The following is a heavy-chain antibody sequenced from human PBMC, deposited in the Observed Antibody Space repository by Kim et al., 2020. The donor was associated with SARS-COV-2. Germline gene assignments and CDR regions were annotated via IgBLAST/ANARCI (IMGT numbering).Heavy chain of an antibody. CDR3: ARDLHPPSGSSTSPSGMDV. J-gene: IGHJ6*02. CDR2: TYYRSKWYN. CDR1: GDSVSSNSAA. Sequence: SQTLSLTCAISGDSVSSNSAAWNWIRQSPSRGLEWLGRTYYRSKWYNDYAVSVKSRITINPDTSKNQFSLQLNSVTPEDTAVYYCARDLHPPSGSSTSPSGMDVCGQGTTVTVSS. V-gene: IGHV6-1*01. D-gene: IGHD2-2*01.